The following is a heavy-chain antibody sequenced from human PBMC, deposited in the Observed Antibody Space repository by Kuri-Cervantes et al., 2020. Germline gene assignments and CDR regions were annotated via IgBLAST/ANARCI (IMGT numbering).Heavy chain of an antibody. CDR2: INPSGGGT. CDR3: ASCLLGRTIFGVAYRGQYYYYYMDV. D-gene: IGHD3-3*01. CDR1: GYSFTSHY. Sequence: ASVKVSCKASGYSFTSHYIHWVRQVPGQGLEWMGTINPSGGGTNYAHNFQGRVTMTRDTSTSTVYMELSSLRSEDTAVYYCASCLLGRTIFGVAYRGQYYYYYMDVWGKGTTVTVSS. V-gene: IGHV1-46*01. J-gene: IGHJ6*03.